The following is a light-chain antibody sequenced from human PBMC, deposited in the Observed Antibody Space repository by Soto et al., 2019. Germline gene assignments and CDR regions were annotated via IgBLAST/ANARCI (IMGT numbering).Light chain of an antibody. Sequence: EIVMTQSPATLSVSPGERATLSCRASQSVGSKMAWYQQTPGQAPRLLIYGASTRATGIPARFSASGSGTDFTLTISSLQSEDFAVYYCQQYSDWPITFGQGTRLEIK. J-gene: IGKJ5*01. CDR2: GAS. CDR1: QSVGSK. V-gene: IGKV3-15*01. CDR3: QQYSDWPIT.